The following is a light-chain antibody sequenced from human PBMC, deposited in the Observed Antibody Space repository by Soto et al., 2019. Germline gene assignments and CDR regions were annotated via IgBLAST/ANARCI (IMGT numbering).Light chain of an antibody. CDR2: DVS. CDR3: SSYAGSNNFP. CDR1: SSDVGGYNY. Sequence: QSALTQPPSASGSPGQSVTISCTGTSSDVGGYNYISWYQQHPGKAPKLMIYDVSKRPSGVPDRFSGSKSGNTASLTVSGLQAEDEADYYCSSYAGSNNFPFGTGTKVTVL. J-gene: IGLJ1*01. V-gene: IGLV2-8*01.